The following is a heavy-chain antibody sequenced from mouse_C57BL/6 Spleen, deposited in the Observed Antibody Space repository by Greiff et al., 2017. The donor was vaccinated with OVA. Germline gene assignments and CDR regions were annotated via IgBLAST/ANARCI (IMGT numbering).Heavy chain of an antibody. D-gene: IGHD1-1*01. CDR3: ASTTVVAEVDY. CDR1: GYSFTSYY. CDR2: IYPGSGNT. Sequence: VKLVESGPELVKPGASVKISCKASGYSFTSYYIHWVKQRPGQGLEWIGWIYPGSGNTKYNEKFKGKATLTADTSSSTAYMQLSSLTSEDSAVYYCASTTVVAEVDYWGQGTTLTVSS. V-gene: IGHV1-66*01. J-gene: IGHJ2*01.